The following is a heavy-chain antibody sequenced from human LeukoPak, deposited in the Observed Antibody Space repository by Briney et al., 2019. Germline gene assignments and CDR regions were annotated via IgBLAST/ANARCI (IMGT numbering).Heavy chain of an antibody. Sequence: VSVKVSCKASGYTFTSYYMHWVRQAPGQGLEWMGIINPSGGSTSYAQKFQGRVTMTRDMSTSTAYMELSSLRSEDTAVYYCAREGEGIQLWSNSLNWFDPWGQGTLVTVSS. J-gene: IGHJ5*02. CDR1: GYTFTSYY. D-gene: IGHD5-18*01. CDR2: INPSGGST. V-gene: IGHV1-46*01. CDR3: AREGEGIQLWSNSLNWFDP.